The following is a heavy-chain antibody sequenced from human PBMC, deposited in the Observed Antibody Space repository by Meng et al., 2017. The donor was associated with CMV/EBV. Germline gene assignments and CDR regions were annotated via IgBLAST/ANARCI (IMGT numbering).Heavy chain of an antibody. V-gene: IGHV4-59*01. CDR1: GGSISSYY. CDR3: ASGGWSGYFPPYYYYYGMDV. Sequence: SETLSLTCTVSGGSISSYYWSWIRQPPGKGLEWIGYIYYSGSTNYNPPLKSRVTISVDTSKNQFSLKLSSVTAADTAVYYCASGGWSGYFPPYYYYYGMDVWGQGTTVTVSS. D-gene: IGHD3-3*01. J-gene: IGHJ6*02. CDR2: IYYSGST.